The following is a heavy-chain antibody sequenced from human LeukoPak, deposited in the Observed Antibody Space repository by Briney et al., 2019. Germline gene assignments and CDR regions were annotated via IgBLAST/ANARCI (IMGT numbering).Heavy chain of an antibody. CDR1: GFTFSSYE. D-gene: IGHD3-22*01. Sequence: PGGSLRLSCAASGFTFSSYEMNWVRQAPGKGLEWVSYISSSSSTIYYADSVKGRFTISRDNAKNSLYLQMNSLRAEDTAVYYCARDDSSGYYYGGFGLDYWGQGTLVTVSS. CDR3: ARDDSSGYYYGGFGLDY. J-gene: IGHJ4*02. CDR2: ISSSSSTI. V-gene: IGHV3-48*01.